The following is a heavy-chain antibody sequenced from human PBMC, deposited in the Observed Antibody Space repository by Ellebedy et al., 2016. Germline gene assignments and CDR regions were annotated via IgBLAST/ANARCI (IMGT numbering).Heavy chain of an antibody. CDR3: ARDVCLYSSSPSFDS. J-gene: IGHJ4*02. D-gene: IGHD6-6*01. V-gene: IGHV4-59*02. Sequence: GSLRLSXTVSGGSVETYYWTWIRQSPGKGLEWIGYVFYGGSTKYNPSLRSRVTISLDTSKNQFSLRVTSVAAADTAVYYCARDVCLYSSSPSFDSWGQGTLVTVSS. CDR1: GGSVETYY. CDR2: VFYGGST.